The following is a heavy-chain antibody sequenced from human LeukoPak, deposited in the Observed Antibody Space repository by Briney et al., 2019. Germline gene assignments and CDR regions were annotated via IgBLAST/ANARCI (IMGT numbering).Heavy chain of an antibody. D-gene: IGHD3-22*01. CDR3: ARVRPQRHYYDSSGYANDY. CDR2: ISAYNGNT. V-gene: IGHV1-18*01. Sequence: ASVTVSCTASGYTFTSYGISWVRQAPGQGLEWMGWISAYNGNTNYAQKLQGRVTMTTDTSTSTAYMELRSLRSDDTAVYYCARVRPQRHYYDSSGYANDYWGQGTLVTVSS. CDR1: GYTFTSYG. J-gene: IGHJ4*02.